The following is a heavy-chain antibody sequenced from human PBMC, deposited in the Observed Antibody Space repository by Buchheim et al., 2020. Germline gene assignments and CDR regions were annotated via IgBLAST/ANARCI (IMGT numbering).Heavy chain of an antibody. CDR2: INPNSGGT. V-gene: IGHV1-2*04. D-gene: IGHD3-9*01. CDR1: GYTFTGYY. J-gene: IGHJ6*02. CDR3: ARGEGPRYYDILTGYPYYYYYGMDV. Sequence: QVQLVQSGGEVKKPGASVKVSCKASGYTFTGYYMHWVRQAPGQGLEWMGWINPNSGGTNYAQKFQGWVTMTRDTSISTAYMELSRLRSDDTAVYYCARGEGPRYYDILTGYPYYYYYGMDVWGQGTT.